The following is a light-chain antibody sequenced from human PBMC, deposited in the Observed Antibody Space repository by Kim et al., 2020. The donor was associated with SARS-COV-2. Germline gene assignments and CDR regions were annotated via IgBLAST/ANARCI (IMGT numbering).Light chain of an antibody. V-gene: IGKV1-17*03. CDR2: GAS. CDR3: LQHNNYPLT. Sequence: DIQMTQSPSAMSASVGDRVTITCRASQAISNYLAWFQWRPGKVPKRLIYGASSFQSGVPSRFSGSGSGTEFTLTISNLQPEDFATYYCLQHNNYPLTFGGGTKVDIK. J-gene: IGKJ4*01. CDR1: QAISNY.